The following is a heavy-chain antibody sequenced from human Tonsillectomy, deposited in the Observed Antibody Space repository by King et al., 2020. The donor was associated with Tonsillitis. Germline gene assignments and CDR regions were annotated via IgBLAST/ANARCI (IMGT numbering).Heavy chain of an antibody. D-gene: IGHD3-22*01. Sequence: QLVQSGAEVKKAGASVKVSCKASGYTFSRYDVGWVRQAPGQGLEWVGWINVNNGDTTLAQKFEGRFTMTRDTSTSTVYLELRSLRSDDTAMYFCARESSYYDSSGYMVGDYWGQGTLGTASS. J-gene: IGHJ4*02. V-gene: IGHV1-18*01. CDR3: ARESSYYDSSGYMVGDY. CDR1: GYTFSRYD. CDR2: INVNNGDT.